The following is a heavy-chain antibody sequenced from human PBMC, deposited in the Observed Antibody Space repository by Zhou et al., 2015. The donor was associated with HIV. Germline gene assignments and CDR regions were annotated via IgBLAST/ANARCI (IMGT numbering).Heavy chain of an antibody. CDR1: GFSFDDYA. V-gene: IGHV3-9*01. CDR3: AKGRGYSYGPFDY. J-gene: IGHJ4*02. D-gene: IGHD5-18*01. CDR2: ISWNSGSI. Sequence: EVQLVESGGTWIQPGRSLRLSCAASGFSFDDYAMHWVRQAPGKGLEWVSGISWNSGSIGYADSVKGRFTISRDNAKNSLYLQMNSLRAEDTALYYCAKGRGYSYGPFDYWGQGTLVTVSS.